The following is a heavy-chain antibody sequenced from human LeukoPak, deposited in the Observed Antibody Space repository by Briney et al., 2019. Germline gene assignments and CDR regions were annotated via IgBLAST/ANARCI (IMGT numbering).Heavy chain of an antibody. D-gene: IGHD2-15*01. CDR1: GFTLSRYE. Sequence: GGSLRLSCAASGFTLSRYEMNWVRQAPGKGLEWVSYISDSGRTVYYADSVKGRFTISRDNAKNSLYLQMNSLRAEDTAVYYCARVSEDCSGGSCYFGVDYWGQGTLVTVSS. CDR3: ARVSEDCSGGSCYFGVDY. CDR2: ISDSGRTV. V-gene: IGHV3-48*03. J-gene: IGHJ4*02.